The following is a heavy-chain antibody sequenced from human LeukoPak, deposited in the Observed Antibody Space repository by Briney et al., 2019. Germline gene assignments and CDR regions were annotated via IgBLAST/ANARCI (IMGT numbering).Heavy chain of an antibody. J-gene: IGHJ4*01. CDR2: VKPDGNEK. Sequence: GGSLRLSCGVSGFTFSSCWMTWARQAPGRGLEWVATVKPDGNEKFYVDSVKGRFAISRDNARNSVYLEMNSLRVEDTAVYLCARGDLDYWGQGTLVTVSS. V-gene: IGHV3-7*01. CDR3: ARGDLDY. CDR1: GFTFSSCW.